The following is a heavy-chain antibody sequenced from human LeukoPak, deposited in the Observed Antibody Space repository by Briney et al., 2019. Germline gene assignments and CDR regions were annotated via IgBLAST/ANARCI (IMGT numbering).Heavy chain of an antibody. CDR3: AREYGGNSDSPFDY. Sequence: GASVKVSCKASGYTFTSYGISWVRQAPGQGLEWMGWISAYNGNTNYAQKLQGRVTMTTDTSTSTAYMELRSLRSDDTAVYYCAREYGGNSDSPFDYWGQGTLVTVSS. J-gene: IGHJ4*02. V-gene: IGHV1-18*01. CDR1: GYTFTSYG. CDR2: ISAYNGNT. D-gene: IGHD4-23*01.